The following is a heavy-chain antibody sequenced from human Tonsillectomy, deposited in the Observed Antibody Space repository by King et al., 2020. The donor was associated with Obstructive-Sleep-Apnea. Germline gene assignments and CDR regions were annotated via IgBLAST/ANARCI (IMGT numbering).Heavy chain of an antibody. CDR2: SYYSGST. CDR3: ARAVKTYYYDSSGLDY. Sequence: VQLQESGPGLVKPSQTLSLICTVSGGSISSGDYYWSWIRQPPGKGLEWIGYSYYSGSTYYNPSLKSRVTISIDTSKNQFSLKLSSVTAADTAVYFCARAVKTYYYDSSGLDYWGQGPLVTVSS. V-gene: IGHV4-30-4*01. CDR1: GGSISSGDYY. J-gene: IGHJ4*02. D-gene: IGHD3-22*01.